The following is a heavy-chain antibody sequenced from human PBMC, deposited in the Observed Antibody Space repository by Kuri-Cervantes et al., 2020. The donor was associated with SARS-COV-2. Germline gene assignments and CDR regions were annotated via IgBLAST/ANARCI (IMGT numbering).Heavy chain of an antibody. V-gene: IGHV4-31*03. Sequence: SETLSLTCSVSGGSIRSGAYYCHWIRHRPGKGLKWIGNIYYNGITYYNPSLKSRITISVDTSKNQFSLKLSSVTAADTAVYYCATDKPSYGGNGYLELWGQGTLVTVSS. J-gene: IGHJ1*01. D-gene: IGHD4-23*01. CDR2: IYYNGIT. CDR3: ATDKPSYGGNGYLEL. CDR1: GGSIRSGAYY.